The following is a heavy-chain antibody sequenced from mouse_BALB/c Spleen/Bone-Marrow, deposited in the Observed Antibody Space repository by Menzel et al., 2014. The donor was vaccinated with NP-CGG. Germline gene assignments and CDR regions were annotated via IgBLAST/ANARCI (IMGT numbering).Heavy chain of an antibody. CDR1: GFNIKDTY. J-gene: IGHJ4*01. Sequence: VQLQQSGAELVKPGASVKLSCTASGFNIKDTYMHWVKQRPEQGLEWIGRIDPANGNTKYDPKFQGKATITADTPSNTAYLQLSSLTSEDTAVYYCAKYGGLRYAMDYWDQGTSVTVSS. D-gene: IGHD2-4*01. CDR2: IDPANGNT. V-gene: IGHV14-3*02. CDR3: AKYGGLRYAMDY.